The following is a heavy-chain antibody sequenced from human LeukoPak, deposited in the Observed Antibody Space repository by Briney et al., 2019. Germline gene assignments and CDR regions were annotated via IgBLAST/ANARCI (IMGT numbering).Heavy chain of an antibody. Sequence: ASVKVSCKASGYTFTRYGISWVRQAPGQGLEWMGWISAYNGNTNYAQKLQGRVTMTTDTSTSTAYMELRSLRSDDTAVYYCARGVVRGVTSYYYYGMDVWGKATTVTVSS. CDR2: ISAYNGNT. CDR3: ARGVVRGVTSYYYYGMDV. D-gene: IGHD3-10*01. CDR1: GYTFTRYG. J-gene: IGHJ6*04. V-gene: IGHV1-18*04.